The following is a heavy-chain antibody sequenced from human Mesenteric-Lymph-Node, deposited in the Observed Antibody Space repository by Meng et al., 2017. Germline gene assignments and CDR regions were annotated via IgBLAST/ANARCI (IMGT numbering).Heavy chain of an antibody. V-gene: IGHV4-4*02. D-gene: IGHD5-24*01. CDR1: GGSISSSNW. Sequence: QGQLQEAGPGLVKPSGTLALTCAASGGSISSSNWWSWVRQSPGKGLEWIGEMYHSGTTNYNPSLKSRVTISMGKSNNQLSLKLNSVTAADTSVYYCATQESRDGHNPYWGQGTLVTVSS. CDR3: ATQESRDGHNPY. J-gene: IGHJ4*02. CDR2: MYHSGTT.